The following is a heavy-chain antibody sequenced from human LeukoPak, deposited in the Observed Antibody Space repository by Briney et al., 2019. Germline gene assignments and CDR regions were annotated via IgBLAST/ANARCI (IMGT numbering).Heavy chain of an antibody. D-gene: IGHD3-22*01. CDR3: ATESSLYWLLTFPRY. J-gene: IGHJ4*02. CDR1: GYTLTELS. V-gene: IGHV1-24*01. CDR2: FDPEDGET. Sequence: ASVKVSCKVSGYTLTELSMHWVRQAPGKGLEWMGGFDPEDGETIYAQKFQGRVTMTEDTSTDTAYMELSRLRSEDTAVYYCATESSLYWLLTFPRYWGQGTLVTVSS.